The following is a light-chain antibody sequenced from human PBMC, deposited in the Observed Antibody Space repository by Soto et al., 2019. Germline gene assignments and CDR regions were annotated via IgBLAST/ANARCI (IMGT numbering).Light chain of an antibody. J-gene: IGKJ1*01. CDR1: QSVSSSY. CDR3: QQYGSSLWT. V-gene: IGKV3-20*01. Sequence: ENVLTQSLCTLSLSPGERATLYCRASQSVSSSYLAWYQQKPGQAPRLLIYGASSRATGIPDRFSGSGSGTDFTLTISRLEPEDFAVYYCQQYGSSLWTFGQGTKVDI. CDR2: GAS.